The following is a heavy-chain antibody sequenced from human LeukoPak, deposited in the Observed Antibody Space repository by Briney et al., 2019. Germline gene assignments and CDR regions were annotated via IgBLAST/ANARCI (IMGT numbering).Heavy chain of an antibody. J-gene: IGHJ4*02. V-gene: IGHV4-39*01. CDR2: LYYSGRT. CDR1: GGSISSSSYS. D-gene: IGHD3-3*01. CDR3: ASGRVGERITTVGVVIQPPHK. Sequence: SETLSLTCTVSGGSISSSSYSWGWIRQPPGKGLEWIASLYYSGRTPYNPSLESRVTLSVDTPKNQLSLKVTSVTAADTAVYYCASGRVGERITTVGVVIQPPHKWGQGTLVIVSS.